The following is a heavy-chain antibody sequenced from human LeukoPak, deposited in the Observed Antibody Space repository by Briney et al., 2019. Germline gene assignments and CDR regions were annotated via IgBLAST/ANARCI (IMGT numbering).Heavy chain of an antibody. CDR2: ISYDGSNK. Sequence: PGGSLRLSCAASGFTFSSYGMHWVRQAPGKGLEWVAVISYDGSNKYYADSVKGRFTISRDNSKNTLYLQMNSLRAEDTAVYYCAKDPSYSGSYYPVYWGQGTLVTVSS. D-gene: IGHD1-26*01. CDR1: GFTFSSYG. J-gene: IGHJ4*02. CDR3: AKDPSYSGSYYPVY. V-gene: IGHV3-30*18.